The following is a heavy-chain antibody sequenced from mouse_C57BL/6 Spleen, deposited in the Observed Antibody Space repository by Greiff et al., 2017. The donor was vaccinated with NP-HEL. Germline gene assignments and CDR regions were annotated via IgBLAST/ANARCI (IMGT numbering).Heavy chain of an antibody. D-gene: IGHD1-1*01. Sequence: EVQLQQSGPELVKPGASVKISCKASGYTFTDYYMNWVKQSHGKSLEWIGDINPNNGGTSYNQKFKGKATLTVDKSSSTAYMELRSLTSEDSAVCYWARHYYGRSYWYFGVWGTGATVTVSS. J-gene: IGHJ1*03. V-gene: IGHV1-26*01. CDR1: GYTFTDYY. CDR3: ARHYYGRSYWYFGV. CDR2: INPNNGGT.